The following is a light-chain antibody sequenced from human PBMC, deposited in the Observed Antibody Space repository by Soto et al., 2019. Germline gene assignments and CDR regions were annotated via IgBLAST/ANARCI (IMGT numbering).Light chain of an antibody. CDR1: SSDVGGYNF. CDR3: SSYTSSSTWV. V-gene: IGLV2-14*01. J-gene: IGLJ3*02. CDR2: EVR. Sequence: QSALTQPASVSGSPGQSITISCTGTSSDVGGYNFVSWYQRHPGKAPKLMIFEVRNRPSGVSNRFSGSKSGNTASLTISGLQAEDEADYYCSSYTSSSTWVFGGGTKLTVL.